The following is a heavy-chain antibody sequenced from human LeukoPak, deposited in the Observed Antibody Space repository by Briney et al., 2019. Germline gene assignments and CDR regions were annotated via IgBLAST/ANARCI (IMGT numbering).Heavy chain of an antibody. CDR3: ARRAYYYMDV. J-gene: IGHJ6*03. V-gene: IGHV4-39*01. CDR1: GGSISSSSFY. Sequence: SETLSLTCTVSGGSISSSSFYWGWIRQPPGKGLEWIGSIYYSGSTYYNPSLKSRVTISLDTSKNQFSLNLRSVTAADTAVYYCARRAYYYMDVWGRGTTVTVSS. CDR2: IYYSGST.